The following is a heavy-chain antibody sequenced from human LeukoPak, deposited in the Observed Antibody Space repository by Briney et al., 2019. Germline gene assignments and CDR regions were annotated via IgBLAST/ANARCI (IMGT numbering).Heavy chain of an antibody. CDR1: GFTFSSYW. J-gene: IGHJ6*02. CDR2: IKQDGSEK. Sequence: GGSLRLSCAASGFTFSSYWMSWVCQAPGKGLEWVANIKQDGSEKYYVDSVKGRFTISRDNAKNSLYLQMNSLRAEDTAVYYCARDHTAMVRGYYYYYYGMDVWGQGTTVTVSS. V-gene: IGHV3-7*01. CDR3: ARDHTAMVRGYYYYYYGMDV. D-gene: IGHD5-18*01.